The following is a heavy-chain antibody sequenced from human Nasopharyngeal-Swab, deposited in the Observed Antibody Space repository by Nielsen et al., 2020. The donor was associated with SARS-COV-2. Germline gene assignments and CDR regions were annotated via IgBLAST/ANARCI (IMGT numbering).Heavy chain of an antibody. V-gene: IGHV4-39*01. Sequence: SETLSLTCTVSGGSISSSSYYWGWIRQPPGKGLEWIGSIYCSGSTYYNPSLKSRVTISVDTSKNQFSLKLSSVTAADTAVYYCARPYYDSSGYDAWFDPWGQGTLVTVSS. CDR1: GGSISSSSYY. J-gene: IGHJ5*02. CDR2: IYCSGST. CDR3: ARPYYDSSGYDAWFDP. D-gene: IGHD3-22*01.